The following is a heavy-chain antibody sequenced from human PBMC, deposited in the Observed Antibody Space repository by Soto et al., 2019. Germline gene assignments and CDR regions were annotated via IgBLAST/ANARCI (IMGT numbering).Heavy chain of an antibody. D-gene: IGHD2-8*02. Sequence: SETLSLTCAVSGYSISSSNWWGWIRQPPGKGLEWIGSIYYSGTTYYNPSLKSRVTISVDTSKNQFSLKLTSVTAADTAVYYCARDKITGLFDYWGQGTLVTVSS. CDR2: IYYSGTT. CDR3: ARDKITGLFDY. V-gene: IGHV4-28*03. CDR1: GYSISSSNW. J-gene: IGHJ4*02.